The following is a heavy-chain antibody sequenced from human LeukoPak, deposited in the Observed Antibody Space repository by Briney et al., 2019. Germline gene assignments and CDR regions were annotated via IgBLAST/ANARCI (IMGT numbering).Heavy chain of an antibody. CDR3: AKYIRKHFDY. Sequence: GGSLRLSCAASGFTFTSYYMAWVRQAPGKGLEWASSISDSGPGTYYADSVKGRFTISRDNPSNTLYLQMSSLTVEDTAAYYCAKYIRKHFDYWGQGTLVTVSS. CDR1: GFTFTSYY. CDR2: ISDSGPGT. J-gene: IGHJ4*02. V-gene: IGHV3-23*01.